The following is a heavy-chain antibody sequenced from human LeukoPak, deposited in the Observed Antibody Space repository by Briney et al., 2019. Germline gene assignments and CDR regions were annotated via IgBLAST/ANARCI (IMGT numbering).Heavy chain of an antibody. D-gene: IGHD2-2*01. Sequence: PSETLSLTCTVSGGSISSYYWSWIRQPPGKGLEWIGYIYYSGSTNYNPSLKSRVTISVDTSKNQFSLKLSSVTAADTAVYYCARSRGKVPAAMPDYWGQGTLVTVSS. CDR2: IYYSGST. J-gene: IGHJ4*02. CDR1: GGSISSYY. CDR3: ARSRGKVPAAMPDY. V-gene: IGHV4-59*01.